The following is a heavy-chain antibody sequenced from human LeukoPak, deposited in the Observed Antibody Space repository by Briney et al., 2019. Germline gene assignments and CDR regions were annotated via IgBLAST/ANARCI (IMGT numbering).Heavy chain of an antibody. J-gene: IGHJ4*02. D-gene: IGHD3-10*01. Sequence: SSETLSLTRTVSAGSISSYYWSWIRQPPGKGLEWIGYIYYSGSTNYNPSLKSRVTISVDTSKNQFSLKLSSVTAADTAVYYCARHANPRNYGSGSYRLFDCWGQGTLVTVSS. CDR3: ARHANPRNYGSGSYRLFDC. CDR1: AGSISSYY. V-gene: IGHV4-59*08. CDR2: IYYSGST.